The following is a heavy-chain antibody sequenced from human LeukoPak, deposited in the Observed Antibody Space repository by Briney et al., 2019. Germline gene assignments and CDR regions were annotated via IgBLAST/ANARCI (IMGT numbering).Heavy chain of an antibody. Sequence: GRSLRLSCAASGFTFDDYAMHWVRQAPGKGLEWVSGISWNSGSIGYADSAKGRFTISRDNAKNSLYLQMNSLRAEDMALYYCAKGGYSSSSRFDYWGQGTLVTVSS. CDR3: AKGGYSSSSRFDY. D-gene: IGHD6-6*01. J-gene: IGHJ4*02. CDR2: ISWNSGSI. V-gene: IGHV3-9*03. CDR1: GFTFDDYA.